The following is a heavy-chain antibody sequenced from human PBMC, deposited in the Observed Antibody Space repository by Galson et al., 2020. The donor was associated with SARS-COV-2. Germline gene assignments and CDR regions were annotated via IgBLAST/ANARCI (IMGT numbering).Heavy chain of an antibody. CDR3: ARHSERLSPDSGSSGYHYYGMDA. V-gene: IGHV1-18*01. CDR2: ISGYNGYT. D-gene: IGHD6-6*01. CDR1: GYTFTTYG. Sequence: ASVKVSCKASGYTFTTYGISWVRQAPGQGLEWMGWISGYNGYTKYAQKLQGRVTMTTDTATTTAYMELRSLRSDDTAGYYLARHSERLSPDSGSSGYHYYGMDAWVQGTTVTVSS. J-gene: IGHJ6*02.